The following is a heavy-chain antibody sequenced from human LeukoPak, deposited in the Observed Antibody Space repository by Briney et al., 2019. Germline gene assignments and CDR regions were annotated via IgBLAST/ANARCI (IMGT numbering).Heavy chain of an antibody. CDR1: GFTFSSYA. Sequence: GGSLRLSCAASGFTFSSYAMSWVRQAPGKGLEWVSAISGSGGSTYYADSVKGRFTISRDNAKNSLYLQMNSLRAEDTAVYYCARDTYGDYGFDAFDIWGQGTMVTVSS. V-gene: IGHV3-23*01. CDR2: ISGSGGST. CDR3: ARDTYGDYGFDAFDI. J-gene: IGHJ3*02. D-gene: IGHD4-17*01.